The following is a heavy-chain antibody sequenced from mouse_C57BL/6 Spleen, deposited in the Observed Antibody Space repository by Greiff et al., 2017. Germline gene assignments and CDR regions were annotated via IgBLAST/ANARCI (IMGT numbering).Heavy chain of an antibody. CDR2: IDPETGGT. CDR3: ARYADGSAY. J-gene: IGHJ3*01. CDR1: GYTFTDYE. Sequence: QVQLQQPGAELVRPGASVTLSCKASGYTFTDYEMHWVKQTPVHGLEWIGAIDPETGGTAYNEKFKGKAILTADKASSTAYMELRSLTSEDSAVYYCARYADGSAYWGQGTLLTVSA. V-gene: IGHV1-15*01.